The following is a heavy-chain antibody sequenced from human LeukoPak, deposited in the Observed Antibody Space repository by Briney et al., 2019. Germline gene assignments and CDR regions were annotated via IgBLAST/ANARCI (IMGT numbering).Heavy chain of an antibody. CDR2: IYYSGST. Sequence: SETLSLTCTVSGGSISSYYWSWIRQPPGKGLEWIGYIYYSGSTNYNPSLKSRVTISVDTSKNQFSLKLSSVTAADTAVYYCARALNYYDSSGYYYWGQGTLVTVSS. J-gene: IGHJ4*02. V-gene: IGHV4-59*01. CDR3: ARALNYYDSSGYYY. CDR1: GGSISSYY. D-gene: IGHD3-22*01.